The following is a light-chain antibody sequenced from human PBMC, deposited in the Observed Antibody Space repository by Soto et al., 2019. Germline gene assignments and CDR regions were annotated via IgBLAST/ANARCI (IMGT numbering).Light chain of an antibody. V-gene: IGKV3-11*01. CDR3: QQRSNWPLT. CDR2: DAS. CDR1: QSVNSY. Sequence: ETVLTQSPATLSLSPGERATLSCRASQSVNSYLAWYQQKPGQAPRLLIYDASNRATGIPARFSGSGSGTDFTLTISSLEPADFAVYYCQQRSNWPLTFGGGTKVDIK. J-gene: IGKJ4*01.